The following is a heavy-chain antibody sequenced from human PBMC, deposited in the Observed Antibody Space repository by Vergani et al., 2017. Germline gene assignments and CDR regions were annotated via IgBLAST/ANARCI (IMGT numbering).Heavy chain of an antibody. Sequence: EVQLVESGGGLVQPGRSLRLSCAASGFTFDDYAMHWVRQAPGKGLEWVSGISWNSGSIGYADSVKGRFTISRDNDKNSLYLQMNSLRSEDTAVYYCARDYYGSVNYYYGMDVWGQGTTVTVSS. CDR1: GFTFDDYA. J-gene: IGHJ6*02. D-gene: IGHD3-10*01. CDR3: ARDYYGSVNYYYGMDV. V-gene: IGHV3-9*01. CDR2: ISWNSGSI.